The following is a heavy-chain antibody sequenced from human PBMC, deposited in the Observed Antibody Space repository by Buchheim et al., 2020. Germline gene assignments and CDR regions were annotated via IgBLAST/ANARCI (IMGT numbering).Heavy chain of an antibody. J-gene: IGHJ6*02. Sequence: QVQLVESGGGVVQPGRSLRLSCAASGFTFSSYGMHWVRKAPGKGLEWVAVIWYDGSNKYYADSVKGRFTISRDNSKNTLYLQMNSLRAEDTAVYYCARALYGDYLHGMDVWGQGTT. CDR1: GFTFSSYG. CDR3: ARALYGDYLHGMDV. V-gene: IGHV3-33*01. CDR2: IWYDGSNK. D-gene: IGHD4-17*01.